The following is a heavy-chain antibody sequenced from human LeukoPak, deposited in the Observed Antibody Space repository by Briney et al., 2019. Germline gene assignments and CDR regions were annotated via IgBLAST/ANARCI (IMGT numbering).Heavy chain of an antibody. CDR1: GYTFTSYY. V-gene: IGHV1-46*01. Sequence: PGASVKVSCKASGYTFTSYYMHWVRQAPGQGLEWMGIINPSGGSTSYAQKFQGRVTMTRDMSTSTVYMELSSLRSEDTAVYYCARGADGRYYDSSGYYYFDYWGQGTLVTVSS. J-gene: IGHJ4*02. D-gene: IGHD3-22*01. CDR2: INPSGGST. CDR3: ARGADGRYYDSSGYYYFDY.